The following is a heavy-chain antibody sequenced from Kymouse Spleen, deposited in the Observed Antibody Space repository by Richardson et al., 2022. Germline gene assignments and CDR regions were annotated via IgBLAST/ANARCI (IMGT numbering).Heavy chain of an antibody. D-gene: IGHD5-18,IGHD5-18*01. V-gene: IGHV3-33*01. Sequence: QVQLVESGGGVVQPGRSLRLSCAASGFTFSSYGMHWVRQAPGKGLEWVAVIWYDGSNKYYADSVKGRFTISRDNSKNTLYLQMNSLRAEDTAVYYCARETAMVSYFDYWGQGTLVTVSS. CDR3: ARETAMVSYFDY. CDR2: IWYDGSNK. J-gene: IGHJ4*02. CDR1: GFTFSSYG.